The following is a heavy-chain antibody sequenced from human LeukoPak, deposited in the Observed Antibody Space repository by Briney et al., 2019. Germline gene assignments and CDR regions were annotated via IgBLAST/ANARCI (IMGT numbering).Heavy chain of an antibody. V-gene: IGHV1-18*04. CDR1: GYTFTSYS. Sequence: ASVKVSCKASGYTFTSYSISWVRQAPGQGLEWMGWISAYKGNTNYAQKLQGRVTMTTDTSTSTAYMELRSLRSDDTAVYYCARDGRFGELFGYWGQGTLVTVSS. J-gene: IGHJ4*02. D-gene: IGHD3-10*01. CDR3: ARDGRFGELFGY. CDR2: ISAYKGNT.